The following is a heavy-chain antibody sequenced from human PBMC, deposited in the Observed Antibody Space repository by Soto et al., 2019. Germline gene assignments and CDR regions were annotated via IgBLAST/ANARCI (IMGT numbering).Heavy chain of an antibody. CDR1: GDSVSSNSAG. D-gene: IGHD6-19*01. V-gene: IGHV6-1*01. J-gene: IGHJ4*02. CDR2: TYYRSKWYN. CDR3: ATDNLRGIAVAAFDY. Sequence: PSQTLSLTCAITGDSVSSNSAGWSWIRQSPSRGLEWLGRTYYRSKWYNDYAVSVKSRITINPDTSKNQFSLQLNSVTPEDTAVYYCATDNLRGIAVAAFDYWGQGTLVTVSS.